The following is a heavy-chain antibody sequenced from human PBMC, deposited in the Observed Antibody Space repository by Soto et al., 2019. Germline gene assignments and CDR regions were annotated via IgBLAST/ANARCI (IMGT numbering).Heavy chain of an antibody. D-gene: IGHD3-3*01. CDR1: GGTLSSYA. Sequence: GASVKVSCKASGGTLSSYAISWVRQAPGQGLEWMGGIIPIFGTANYAQKFQGRVTITADESTSTAYMELSSLRSEDTAVYYCALAANYDFWSGSNGYYYYYGMDVWGQGTTVTVSS. J-gene: IGHJ6*02. CDR3: ALAANYDFWSGSNGYYYYYGMDV. V-gene: IGHV1-69*13. CDR2: IIPIFGTA.